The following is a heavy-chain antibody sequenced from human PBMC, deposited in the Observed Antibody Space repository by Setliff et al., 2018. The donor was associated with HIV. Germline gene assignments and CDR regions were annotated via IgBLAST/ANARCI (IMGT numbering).Heavy chain of an antibody. Sequence: ETRSLTGVVSGYSVNSDVYWGWLRQPPGMGLESPGRGLEWIVHIYHSGSTYYNPSLNSRVTMSIDMSKNQFSLSLTSVTAADTAIYYCARPWLHYGADIPRFDPWGQGVLVTAPQ. CDR1: GYSVNSDVY. CDR3: ARPWLHYGADIPRFDP. J-gene: IGHJ5*02. CDR2: IYHSGST. V-gene: IGHV4-38-2*01. D-gene: IGHD4-17*01.